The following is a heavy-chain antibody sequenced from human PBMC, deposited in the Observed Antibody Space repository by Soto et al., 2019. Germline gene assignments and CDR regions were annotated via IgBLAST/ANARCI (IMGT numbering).Heavy chain of an antibody. Sequence: LRLSCAASGFTFSSYEVNWVRQAPGKGLEWVSYISSSGSTIYYADSVKGRFTISRDNAKNSLYLQMNSLRAEDTAVYYCASTSGIAVESHDYWGQGTLVTVSS. CDR3: ASTSGIAVESHDY. CDR1: GFTFSSYE. V-gene: IGHV3-48*03. D-gene: IGHD6-19*01. CDR2: ISSSGSTI. J-gene: IGHJ4*02.